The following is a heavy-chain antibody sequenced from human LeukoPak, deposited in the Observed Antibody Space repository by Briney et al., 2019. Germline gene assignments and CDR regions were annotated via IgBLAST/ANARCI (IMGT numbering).Heavy chain of an antibody. D-gene: IGHD3-10*01. CDR1: GYSFTSYW. CDR2: IYPGDSDT. J-gene: IGHJ4*02. V-gene: IGHV5-51*01. CDR3: ARITMVRGVTLFDY. Sequence: GASLKISCKGSGYSFTSYWIGWVRQMPGKGLEWMGIIYPGDSDTRYSPSLQGQVTISADKSISTAYLQWSSLKASDTAMYYCARITMVRGVTLFDYWGQGTLVTVSS.